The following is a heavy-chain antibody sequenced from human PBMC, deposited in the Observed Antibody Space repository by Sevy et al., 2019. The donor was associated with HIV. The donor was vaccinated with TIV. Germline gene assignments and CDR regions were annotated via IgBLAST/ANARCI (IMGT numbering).Heavy chain of an antibody. CDR3: ARDRTPYGSGSYYYYYGMDV. CDR1: GGSMNFYY. J-gene: IGHJ6*02. CDR2: IYYTGTT. D-gene: IGHD3-10*01. Sequence: SETLSLTCTVSGGSMNFYYWNWIRQTPGKGLEWIGHIYYTGTTNYSPSLRSRVSMSLDASKSHFSLKLSSVTAADTAVYYCARDRTPYGSGSYYYYYGMDVWGQGTTVTVSS. V-gene: IGHV4-59*12.